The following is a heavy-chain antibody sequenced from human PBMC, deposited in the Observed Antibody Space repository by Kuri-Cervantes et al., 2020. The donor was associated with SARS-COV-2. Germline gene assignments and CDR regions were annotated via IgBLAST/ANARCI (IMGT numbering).Heavy chain of an antibody. Sequence: GGSLRLSCAASGFTFSSYAMHWVRQAPGKGLEWVAVISYDGSNKYYADSVKGRFTIARDNSKNTLYLQMNSLRAEDTAVYYCARDGQGYTERATPVGWFDPWGQGTPVTVSS. CDR2: ISYDGSNK. CDR1: GFTFSSYA. CDR3: ARDGQGYTERATPVGWFDP. J-gene: IGHJ5*01. D-gene: IGHD5-24*01. V-gene: IGHV3-30*04.